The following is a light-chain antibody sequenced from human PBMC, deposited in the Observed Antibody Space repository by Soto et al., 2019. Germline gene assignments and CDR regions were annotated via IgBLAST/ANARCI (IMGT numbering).Light chain of an antibody. CDR3: QAYDSTLVWV. J-gene: IGLJ3*02. V-gene: IGLV1-40*01. CDR2: GNS. Sequence: QSVLTQPPSVSGAPGQRVTISCTGSSSNIGACYDVYWYQQLPGTAPKLLIYGNSNRPSGVPDRFSGSKSGTSASLAITGLQAEDEADYYCQAYDSTLVWVFGGGTKVTVL. CDR1: SSNIGACYD.